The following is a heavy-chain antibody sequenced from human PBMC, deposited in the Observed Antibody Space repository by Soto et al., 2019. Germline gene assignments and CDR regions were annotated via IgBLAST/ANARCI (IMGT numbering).Heavy chain of an antibody. CDR3: TTAPGIAVFGVDY. J-gene: IGHJ4*02. CDR2: IKSKTDGGTT. D-gene: IGHD6-19*01. CDR1: GFTFSNYA. V-gene: IGHV3-15*07. Sequence: GGSLRLSCAAPGFTFSNYAMNWVRQAPGKGLEWVGRIKSKTDGGTTDYAAPVKGRFTISRDDSKNTLYLQMNSLKTEDTAVYYCTTAPGIAVFGVDYWGQGTLVTVSS.